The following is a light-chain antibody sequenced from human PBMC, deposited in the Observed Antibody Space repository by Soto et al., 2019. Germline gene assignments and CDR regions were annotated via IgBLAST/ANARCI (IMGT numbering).Light chain of an antibody. CDR3: HHYGSSLWT. J-gene: IGKJ1*01. Sequence: EIVLTQSPGTLSLSPGERVTLSCRASQSVTSNCLDGYQQKPGQAPRLLIYGASIRATGIPDRFSGSGSGTDFTLTISRLEAEDFAVYYCHHYGSSLWTFGQGTKVEIK. CDR1: QSVTSNC. CDR2: GAS. V-gene: IGKV3-20*01.